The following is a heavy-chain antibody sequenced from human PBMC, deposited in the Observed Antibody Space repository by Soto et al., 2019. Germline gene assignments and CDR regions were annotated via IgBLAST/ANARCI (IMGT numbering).Heavy chain of an antibody. D-gene: IGHD5-18*01. CDR1: GESVCSNRAA. CDR3: ARGPVGYSYGYHYYGMDV. CDR2: TYYRSKWYN. V-gene: IGHV6-1*01. J-gene: IGHJ6*02. Sequence: SQTLSLTCAICGESVCSNRAAWNWIRQSPSRGLEWLGRTYYRSKWYNDYAVSVKSRITINPDTSKNQFSLQLNSVTPEDTAVYYCARGPVGYSYGYHYYGMDVWGQGTTVTVSS.